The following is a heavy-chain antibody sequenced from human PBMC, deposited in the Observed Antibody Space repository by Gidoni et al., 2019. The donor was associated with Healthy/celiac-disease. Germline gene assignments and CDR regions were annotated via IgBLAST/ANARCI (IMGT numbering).Heavy chain of an antibody. Sequence: EVQLVESGGGLVQPGRSLRLSCAASGFTFDDYAMHWVRQAPGKGLEWVSGISWNSGSIGYADSVKGRFTISRDNAKNSLYRQMNSLRAEDTALYYCAKDNYYDSSGYSDYWGQGTLVTVSS. CDR2: ISWNSGSI. J-gene: IGHJ4*02. V-gene: IGHV3-9*01. D-gene: IGHD3-22*01. CDR3: AKDNYYDSSGYSDY. CDR1: GFTFDDYA.